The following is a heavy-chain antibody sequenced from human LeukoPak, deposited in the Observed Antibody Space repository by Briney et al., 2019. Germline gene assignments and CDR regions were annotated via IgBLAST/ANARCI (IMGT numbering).Heavy chain of an antibody. CDR1: GGSFSGYY. CDR2: INHSGST. V-gene: IGHV4-34*01. J-gene: IGHJ4*02. CDR3: ARGPGRYDYVWGSYRYAYYFDY. D-gene: IGHD3-16*02. Sequence: KPSETLSLTCAVYGGSFSGYYWSWIRQPPGKGLEWIGEINHSGSTNYNPSLKSRVTISVDTSKNQFSLKLSSVTAADTAVYYCARGPGRYDYVWGSYRYAYYFDYWGQGTLVTVSS.